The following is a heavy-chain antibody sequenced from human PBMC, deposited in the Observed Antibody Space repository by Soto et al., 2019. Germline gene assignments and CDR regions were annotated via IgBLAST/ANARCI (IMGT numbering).Heavy chain of an antibody. J-gene: IGHJ6*02. D-gene: IGHD6-13*01. Sequence: GESLKISCKASGYSFTSYWIAWVRQMPGKGLEWMGIIYPGDSDTRYSPSFQGQVTISADKSISTAYLQWSSLKASDTAMYYCARPRSSSRNYYGMDVWGQGTTVTVSS. CDR3: ARPRSSSRNYYGMDV. CDR2: IYPGDSDT. V-gene: IGHV5-51*01. CDR1: GYSFTSYW.